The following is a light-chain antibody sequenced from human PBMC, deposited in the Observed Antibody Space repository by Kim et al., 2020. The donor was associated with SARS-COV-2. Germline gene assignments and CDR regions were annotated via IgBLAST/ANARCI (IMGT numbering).Light chain of an antibody. J-gene: IGKJ1*01. V-gene: IGKV1-27*01. CDR2: AAS. CDR3: QKYNSAPWT. CDR1: QGITNS. Sequence: DIQMTQSPSSLSVSVGGRVTITCRASQGITNSLAWYQQKPGKVPQLLIYAASALQSGVPSRFSGSGSGTDFTLTISSLQPEDVGTYYCQKYNSAPWTFGQGTKVDIK.